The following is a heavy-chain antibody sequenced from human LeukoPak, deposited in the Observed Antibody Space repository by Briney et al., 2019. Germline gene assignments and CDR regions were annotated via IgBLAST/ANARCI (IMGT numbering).Heavy chain of an antibody. V-gene: IGHV4-59*12. D-gene: IGHD3-10*01. Sequence: SETLSLTCTVSGGSISSYYWSWIRQPPGKGLEWIGYIYYSGSTNYNPSLKSRVTISVDRSKNRFSLKLSSVTAADTAVYYCARGRDYYGSGSYHDAFDIWGQGTMVTVSS. CDR1: GGSISSYY. CDR2: IYYSGST. J-gene: IGHJ3*02. CDR3: ARGRDYYGSGSYHDAFDI.